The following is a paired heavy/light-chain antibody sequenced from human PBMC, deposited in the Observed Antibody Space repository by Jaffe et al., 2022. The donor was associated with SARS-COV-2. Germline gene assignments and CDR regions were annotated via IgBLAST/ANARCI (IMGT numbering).Light chain of an antibody. CDR3: QQYNGWPPYT. CDR2: GAS. Sequence: MVMTQSPATLSVSPGEGATLSCRASQTINSNLAWYQQKPGQPPRLLIYGASTRATGIPARFSGSGSGTDFTLTITSLLPEDFAVYYCQQYNGWPPYTFGQGTKLEIK. J-gene: IGKJ2*01. CDR1: QTINSN. V-gene: IGKV3D-15*01.
Heavy chain of an antibody. J-gene: IGHJ6*03. D-gene: IGHD1-26*01. V-gene: IGHV3-30-3*01. CDR1: GFTFSAYA. Sequence: QVQLVESGGGVVQPGRSLRLSCAASGFTFSAYAMHWVRQAPGKGLEWVTLISYDGNKKHYADSVKGRFSISRDSSKSTLYLQMTSLGVEDTAVYYCARDWDVLHRGYFHMDVWGKGTTVTVSS. CDR2: ISYDGNKK. CDR3: ARDWDVLHRGYFHMDV.